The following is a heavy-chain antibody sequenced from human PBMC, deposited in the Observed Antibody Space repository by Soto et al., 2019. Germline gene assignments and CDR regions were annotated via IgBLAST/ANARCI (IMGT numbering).Heavy chain of an antibody. J-gene: IGHJ4*02. V-gene: IGHV4-31*03. Sequence: PSETLSLTCTVSGGSISSGGYYWSWIRQHPGKGLEWIGYIYYSGSTYYNPSLKSRVTISVDTSKNQFSLKLSSVTAADTAVYYCARFLDIVATIDYWGQGTLVTVSS. CDR3: ARFLDIVATIDY. CDR2: IYYSGST. CDR1: GGSISSGGYY. D-gene: IGHD5-12*01.